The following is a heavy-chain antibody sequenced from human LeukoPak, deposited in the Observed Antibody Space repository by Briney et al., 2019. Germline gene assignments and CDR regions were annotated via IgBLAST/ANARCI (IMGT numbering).Heavy chain of an antibody. V-gene: IGHV1-2*02. Sequence: ASVKVSCKASGYTFTSYAMNWVRQAPGQGLEWMGWINPNSGGTNYAQKFQGRVTMTRDTSISTAYMELSSLLADDTAVYYCARDPGGGTAMVTAWGQGTLVTVSS. J-gene: IGHJ5*02. D-gene: IGHD5-18*01. CDR1: GYTFTSYA. CDR2: INPNSGGT. CDR3: ARDPGGGTAMVTA.